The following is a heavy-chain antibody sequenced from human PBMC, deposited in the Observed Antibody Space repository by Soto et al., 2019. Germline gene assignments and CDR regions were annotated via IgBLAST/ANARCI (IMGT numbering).Heavy chain of an antibody. CDR3: ARGVLAHDAFDI. Sequence: GGSLRLSCAASGFTFSSYSMNWVRQAPGKGLEWVSSISSSSSYIYYADSAKGRFTISRDNAKNSLYLQMNSLRAEDTAVYYCARGVLAHDAFDIWGQGTMVTVSS. J-gene: IGHJ3*02. CDR2: ISSSSSYI. CDR1: GFTFSSYS. V-gene: IGHV3-21*01.